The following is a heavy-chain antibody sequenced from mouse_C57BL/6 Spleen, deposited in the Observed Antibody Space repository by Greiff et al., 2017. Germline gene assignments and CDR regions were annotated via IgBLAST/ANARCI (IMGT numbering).Heavy chain of an antibody. CDR2: ISSGGSYT. Sequence: EVHLVESGGDLVKPGGSLKLSCAASGFTFSSYGMSWVRQTPDKRLEWVATISSGGSYTYYPDSVKGRFTISRDNAKNTLYLQMSSLKSEDTAMYYCARRGYSKDYWGQGTTLTVSS. V-gene: IGHV5-6*01. D-gene: IGHD2-5*01. CDR1: GFTFSSYG. CDR3: ARRGYSKDY. J-gene: IGHJ2*01.